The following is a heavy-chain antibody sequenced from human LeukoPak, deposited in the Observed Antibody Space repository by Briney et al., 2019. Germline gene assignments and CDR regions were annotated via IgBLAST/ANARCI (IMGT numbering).Heavy chain of an antibody. Sequence: GGSLRLSCAASGFTFSSYAMSWVRQAPGKGLEWVPAISGSGGSTYYADSVKGRFTISRDNSKNTLYLQMNSLRAEDTAVYYCAKEAAVVGYCSSTSCYTDYWGQGTLVTVSS. V-gene: IGHV3-23*01. CDR1: GFTFSSYA. J-gene: IGHJ4*02. CDR3: AKEAAVVGYCSSTSCYTDY. CDR2: ISGSGGST. D-gene: IGHD2-2*02.